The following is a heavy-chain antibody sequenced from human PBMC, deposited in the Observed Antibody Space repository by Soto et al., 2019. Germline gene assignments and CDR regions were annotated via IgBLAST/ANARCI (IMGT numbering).Heavy chain of an antibody. J-gene: IGHJ4*02. Sequence: SETLSLTCAVSGGSISSSNWWSWVRQPPGKGLEWIGEIYHSGSTNYNPSLKSRVTISVDKSKNQFSLKLSSVTAADTAVYYCARGIWYYYDSSAYYDYWGQGTLVPVSS. CDR1: GGSISSSNW. CDR2: IYHSGST. V-gene: IGHV4-4*02. CDR3: ARGIWYYYDSSAYYDY. D-gene: IGHD3-22*01.